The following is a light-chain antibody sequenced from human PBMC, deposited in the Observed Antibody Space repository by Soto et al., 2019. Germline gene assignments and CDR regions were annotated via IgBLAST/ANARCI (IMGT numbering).Light chain of an antibody. V-gene: IGKV3-11*01. Sequence: EIVWTHSPATLSFAPGERSTLSCRASQSVSSYLAWYQQKPGQAPRLLIYDASNRATGIPARFSGSGSGTDFTLTISSLEPEDFAVYYCQQRSNWPPITCGQGKRREIK. CDR2: DAS. J-gene: IGKJ5*01. CDR1: QSVSSY. CDR3: QQRSNWPPIT.